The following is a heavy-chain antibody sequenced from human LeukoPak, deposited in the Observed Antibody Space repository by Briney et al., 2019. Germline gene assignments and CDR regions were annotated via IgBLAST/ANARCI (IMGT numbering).Heavy chain of an antibody. CDR3: AKDRRAVAGTGFDY. D-gene: IGHD6-19*01. Sequence: GRSLRLSCAASGFTFSSYGMHWVRQAPGKGLEWVAVISYDGSNKYYADSVKGRFTISRDNSKNTLYLQMNSLRAEDTAVYYCAKDRRAVAGTGFDYWGQGTLVTVSS. CDR1: GFTFSSYG. CDR2: ISYDGSNK. J-gene: IGHJ4*02. V-gene: IGHV3-30*18.